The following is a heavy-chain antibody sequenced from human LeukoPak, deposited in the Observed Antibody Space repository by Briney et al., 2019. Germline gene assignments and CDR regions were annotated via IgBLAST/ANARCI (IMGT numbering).Heavy chain of an antibody. CDR3: ARWAYCGGDCYPGAFDI. Sequence: ASVKASCKASGYTFTGYYMHWVRQAPGQGLEWMGWINPNSGGTNYAQKFQGRVTMTTDTSTSTAYMELRSLRSDDTAVYYCARWAYCGGDCYPGAFDIWGQGTMVTVSS. CDR2: INPNSGGT. CDR1: GYTFTGYY. V-gene: IGHV1-2*02. J-gene: IGHJ3*02. D-gene: IGHD2-21*02.